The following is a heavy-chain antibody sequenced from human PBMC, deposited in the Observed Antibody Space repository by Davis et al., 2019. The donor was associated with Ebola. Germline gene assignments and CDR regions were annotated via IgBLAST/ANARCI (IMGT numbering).Heavy chain of an antibody. J-gene: IGHJ4*02. CDR2: IYYSGST. CDR1: GYSISSGYY. CDR3: ARQDTYYYDSSGYYYRYYFDY. V-gene: IGHV4-59*08. Sequence: SETLSLTCTVSGYSISSGYYWSWVRQPPGKGLEWIGYIYYSGSTKNNPSLKSRVTISVDTSKNQFSLKLSSVTAADTAVYYCARQDTYYYDSSGYYYRYYFDYWGQGTLVTVSS. D-gene: IGHD3-22*01.